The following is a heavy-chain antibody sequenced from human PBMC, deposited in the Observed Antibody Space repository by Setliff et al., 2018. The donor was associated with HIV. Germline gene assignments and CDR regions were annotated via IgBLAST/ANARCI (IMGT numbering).Heavy chain of an antibody. CDR1: GYTFTGYY. CDR3: ARGILRYFDWLLYNDY. Sequence: WASVKVSCKSSGYTFTGYYIHWVRQAPGQGLEWMGWINPNSGGTNNAQKFQGRVIMTRDTSISTAYMELSNLPSDDTAVYYCARGILRYFDWLLYNDYWGQGTLVTVSS. J-gene: IGHJ4*02. V-gene: IGHV1-2*02. CDR2: INPNSGGT. D-gene: IGHD3-9*01.